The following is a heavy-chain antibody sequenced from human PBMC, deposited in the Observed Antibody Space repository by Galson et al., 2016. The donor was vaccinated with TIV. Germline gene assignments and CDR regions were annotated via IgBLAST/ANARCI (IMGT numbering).Heavy chain of an antibody. CDR3: ARARYGDYFDY. CDR1: GDTFTGYY. V-gene: IGHV1-2*02. J-gene: IGHJ4*02. CDR2: IDPRSVAT. Sequence: SVKVSCKASGDTFTGYYVHWVRQAPGQGLEWVGWIDPRSVATNYAQKFQGRVTMTRDTSISTAHMELTRLTPDDTAVYYCARARYGDYFDYWGQGTLVTVSS. D-gene: IGHD4-17*01.